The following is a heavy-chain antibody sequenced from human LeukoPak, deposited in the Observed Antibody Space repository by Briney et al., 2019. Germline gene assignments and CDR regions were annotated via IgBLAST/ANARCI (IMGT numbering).Heavy chain of an antibody. J-gene: IGHJ4*02. CDR2: NSGSGGST. Sequence: GGSLRLSCAASGFTFSSYGMSWVRQAPGKGLEWVSENSGSGGSTYYADSVKGRFTISRDNSKNTLYLQMNSLRAEDTAVYYCARPSEAYCGGDCYFGYWGQGTLVTVSS. CDR3: ARPSEAYCGGDCYFGY. D-gene: IGHD2-21*02. CDR1: GFTFSSYG. V-gene: IGHV3-23*01.